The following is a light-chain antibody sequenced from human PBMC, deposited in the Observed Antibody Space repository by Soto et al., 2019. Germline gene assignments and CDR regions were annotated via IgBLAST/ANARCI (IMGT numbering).Light chain of an antibody. J-gene: IGKJ2*01. V-gene: IGKV3-15*01. CDR3: QQYNNWYT. Sequence: EIVMTQSPATLSVSPGEIATLYCRASQSFSSNLAWYQQRPGQAPRRHNYGASTRATGIHASFSGSGSGTEFALTISSLQSEDFAVYCWQQYNNWYTFGQGTKLEIK. CDR1: QSFSSN. CDR2: GAS.